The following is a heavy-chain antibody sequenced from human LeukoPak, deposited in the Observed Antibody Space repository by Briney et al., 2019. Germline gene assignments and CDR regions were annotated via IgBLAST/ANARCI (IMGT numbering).Heavy chain of an antibody. CDR2: INHSGST. CDR3: ARRFRRAVTTALDP. Sequence: SETLSLTCTVSGGSISSYYWSWIRQPPGKGLEWIGEINHSGSTNYNPSLKSRVTISVDTSKNQFSLKLSSVTAADTAVYYCARRFRRAVTTALDPWGQGTLVTVSS. J-gene: IGHJ5*02. V-gene: IGHV4-34*01. CDR1: GGSISSYY. D-gene: IGHD4-11*01.